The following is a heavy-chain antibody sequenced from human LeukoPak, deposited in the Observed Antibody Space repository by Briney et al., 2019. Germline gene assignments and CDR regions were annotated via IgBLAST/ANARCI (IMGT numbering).Heavy chain of an antibody. V-gene: IGHV1-8*01. CDR1: GYTFTSYD. D-gene: IGHD5-12*01. Sequence: ASVKVSCKASGYTFTSYDINWVRQATGQGLEWMGWMNPNSGNTGYAQKFQGRVTMTRNTSISTAYMELRSLRSDDTAVYYCASADGWEFRDGYNYGAEYFQHWGQGTLVTVSS. J-gene: IGHJ1*01. CDR2: MNPNSGNT. CDR3: ASADGWEFRDGYNYGAEYFQH.